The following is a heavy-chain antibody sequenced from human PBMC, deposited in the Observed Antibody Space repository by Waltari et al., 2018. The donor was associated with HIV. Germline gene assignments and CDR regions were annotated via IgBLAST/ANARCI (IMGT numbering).Heavy chain of an antibody. CDR3: ASPGDYGDGAFDI. CDR1: GYTLTGYY. Sequence: QVKLVQSGAEVKKPGASVKVSCKDSGYTLTGYYLPWVRQAPGQGLEWMGRINPNSGGTNYAQKCQGRVTMTRDTSISTAYMELSRLRSDDTAVYYCASPGDYGDGAFDIWGQGTMVTVSS. J-gene: IGHJ3*02. CDR2: INPNSGGT. D-gene: IGHD3-16*01. V-gene: IGHV1-2*06.